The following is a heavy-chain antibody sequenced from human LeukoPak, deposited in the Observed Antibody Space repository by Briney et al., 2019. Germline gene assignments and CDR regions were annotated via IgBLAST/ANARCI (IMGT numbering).Heavy chain of an antibody. D-gene: IGHD1-1*01. Sequence: ASVKVSCQASEYTSSDFYLNWVRQAPGQGLEWMGWINPCTGATIYAQNFQGRVTMTWDASIGTGYVELTRLTSDDTALYYCATSTVTHTRDPWGQGTLVTVSS. CDR2: INPCTGAT. J-gene: IGHJ5*02. CDR3: ATSTVTHTRDP. CDR1: EYTSSDFY. V-gene: IGHV1-2*02.